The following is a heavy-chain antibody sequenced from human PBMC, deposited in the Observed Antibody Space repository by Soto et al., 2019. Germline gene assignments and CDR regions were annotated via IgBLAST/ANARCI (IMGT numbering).Heavy chain of an antibody. CDR1: GFTLSSVD. D-gene: IGHD6-6*01. J-gene: IGHJ4*02. CDR2: MSYDGNNQ. V-gene: IGHV3-30*18. CDR3: AKGGWYSSSSRSDC. Sequence: GGSLRLSCAASGFTLSSVDMHWVRQAPGKGLEWVAVMSYDGNNQYYADSVRGRFTISRDNSKSTLYLQMNSLRTEDTAVYYCAKGGWYSSSSRSDCWGQGTLVTVSS.